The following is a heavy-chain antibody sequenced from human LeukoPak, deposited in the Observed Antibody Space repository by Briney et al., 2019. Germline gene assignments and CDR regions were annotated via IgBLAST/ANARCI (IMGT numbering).Heavy chain of an antibody. CDR1: GYTFTGYY. Sequence: ASVKVSCKASGYTFTGYYMHWVRQAPGQGLEWMGRINPNSGGTNYAQKFQGRVTMTRDTSISTAYMELSRLRSDDTAVYYCARGSSPRKITMIVVVIRELVDYWGQGTLVTVSS. J-gene: IGHJ4*02. D-gene: IGHD3-22*01. V-gene: IGHV1-2*06. CDR3: ARGSSPRKITMIVVVIRELVDY. CDR2: INPNSGGT.